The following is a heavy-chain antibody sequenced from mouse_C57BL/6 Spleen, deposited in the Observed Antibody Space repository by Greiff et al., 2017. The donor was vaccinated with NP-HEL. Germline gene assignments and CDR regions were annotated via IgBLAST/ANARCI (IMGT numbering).Heavy chain of an antibody. CDR2: IRNKANGYTT. Sequence: EVKLQESGGGLVQPGGSLSLSCAASGFTFTDYYMSWVRQPPGKALEWLGFIRNKANGYTTEYSASVKGRFTISRDNSQSILYLQMNALRAEDSATYYCARSITTVVAYYFDYWGQGTTLTVSS. CDR3: ARSITTVVAYYFDY. CDR1: GFTFTDYY. D-gene: IGHD1-1*01. J-gene: IGHJ2*01. V-gene: IGHV7-3*01.